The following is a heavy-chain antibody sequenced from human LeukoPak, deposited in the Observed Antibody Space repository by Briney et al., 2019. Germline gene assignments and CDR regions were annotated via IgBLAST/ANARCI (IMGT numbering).Heavy chain of an antibody. J-gene: IGHJ4*02. CDR3: AKDHVGDYSNYFDY. CDR1: GFTFSRYG. D-gene: IGHD4-11*01. CDR2: IFNDGSKK. Sequence: GGSLRLSCAASGFTFSRYGMHWVRQAPGKGLEWVAVIFNDGSKKYYTDSVKGRFTISRDNSKNTLYLQMNSLRAADTAVYYCAKDHVGDYSNYFDYWGQGTLVTVSS. V-gene: IGHV3-30*18.